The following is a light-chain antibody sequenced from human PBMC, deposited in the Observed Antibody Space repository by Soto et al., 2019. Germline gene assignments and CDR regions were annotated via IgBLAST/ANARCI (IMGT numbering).Light chain of an antibody. Sequence: DIQMTQSPSSVSASVGDRVTITCRASQPISIWLAWYQQKPGTAPKLMTSSATNLASGVPSRFRGSGSGTDFTLTISSLQAEDFATYYCQQATSFPLTFGGGTKVE. CDR3: QQATSFPLT. J-gene: IGKJ4*01. V-gene: IGKV1-12*01. CDR2: SAT. CDR1: QPISIW.